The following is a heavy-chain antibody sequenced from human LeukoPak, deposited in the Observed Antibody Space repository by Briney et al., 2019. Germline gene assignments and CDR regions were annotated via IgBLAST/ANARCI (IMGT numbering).Heavy chain of an antibody. CDR1: GGTFSSYA. CDR3: ARGTDLTTVTIFLQGAWYFGL. CDR2: IIPIFGTA. Sequence: SVKVSCKASGGTFSSYAISWVRQAPGQGLEWMGGIIPIFGTANYAQKFQGRVTITADESTSTAYMELSSLRSEDTAVYYCARGTDLTTVTIFLQGAWYFGLWGRGTLVTVSS. J-gene: IGHJ2*01. D-gene: IGHD4-17*01. V-gene: IGHV1-69*13.